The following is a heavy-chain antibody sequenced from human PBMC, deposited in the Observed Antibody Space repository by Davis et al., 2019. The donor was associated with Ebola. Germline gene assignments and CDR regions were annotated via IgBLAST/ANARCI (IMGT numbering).Heavy chain of an antibody. V-gene: IGHV3-48*02. CDR1: GFVFNAFS. CDR2: ISGGSSDI. Sequence: PGGSLRLSCAASGFVFNAFSMNWVRQAPGKGLEWLSYISGGSSDIYYADSVKGRFTISRDNAKNSLYLQMNSLRDEDTAVYYCARDQSSRWNWPQFGWFDPWGQGILVTASS. D-gene: IGHD5-24*01. J-gene: IGHJ5*02. CDR3: ARDQSSRWNWPQFGWFDP.